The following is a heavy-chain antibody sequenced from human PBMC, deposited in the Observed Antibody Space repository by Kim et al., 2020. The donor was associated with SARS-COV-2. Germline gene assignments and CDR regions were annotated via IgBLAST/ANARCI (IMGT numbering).Heavy chain of an antibody. Sequence: GGYTNTPDSVKGRFTMSRDNAKNTLYLQMTSLRVEDTAVYYCVRSGGWPDYWGQGTLVTVSS. CDR2: GGYT. V-gene: IGHV3-74*01. J-gene: IGHJ4*02. D-gene: IGHD6-19*01. CDR3: VRSGGWPDY.